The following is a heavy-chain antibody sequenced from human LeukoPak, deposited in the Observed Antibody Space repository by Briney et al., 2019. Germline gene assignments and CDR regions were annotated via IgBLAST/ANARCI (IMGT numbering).Heavy chain of an antibody. CDR3: AQTTGWPGFDF. CDR2: IYNGVNT. V-gene: IGHV4-59*08. D-gene: IGHD6-19*01. Sequence: SETLSLTCIVSGASTSSRYWSWIRQPPGRAREGIGHIYNGVNTKYNPSLTSRVNISVDTSKNQFSLKLTSLTAADTAIYYCAQTTGWPGFDFWGPGALVTVSS. J-gene: IGHJ4*02. CDR1: GASTSSRY.